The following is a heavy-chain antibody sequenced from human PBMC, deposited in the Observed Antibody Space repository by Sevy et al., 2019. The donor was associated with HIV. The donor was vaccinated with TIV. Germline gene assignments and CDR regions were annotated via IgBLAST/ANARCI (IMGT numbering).Heavy chain of an antibody. D-gene: IGHD5-12*01. CDR2: IRRNSHEPYGGTT. V-gene: IGHV3-49*03. Sequence: GGSLRLSCTSSGFTFGDYAMSWFRQAPGKGLEWVAFIRRNSHEPYGGTTEYAALVKGRFTISRDDSKSIAYLKMNSLKTEDTAVYYCTRGLATADTPEYYFDYWGQGILVTVSS. CDR3: TRGLATADTPEYYFDY. CDR1: GFTFGDYA. J-gene: IGHJ4*02.